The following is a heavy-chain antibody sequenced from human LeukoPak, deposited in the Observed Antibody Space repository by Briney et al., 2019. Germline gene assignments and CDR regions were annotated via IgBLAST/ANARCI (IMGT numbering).Heavy chain of an antibody. CDR3: AHKYDFWSGYDS. J-gene: IGHJ4*02. D-gene: IGHD3-3*01. V-gene: IGHV2-5*01. Sequence: SGPTLVNPTQTLTLTCTFSGFSLSGGGVGVGWIRQPPGKALEWLSLIYWNDDKRYSPSLKNRLSIAKGTSKNQVVLTMTNMDPLDTATYYCAHKYDFWSGYDSWGPGTLVTVSS. CDR2: IYWNDDK. CDR1: GFSLSGGGVG.